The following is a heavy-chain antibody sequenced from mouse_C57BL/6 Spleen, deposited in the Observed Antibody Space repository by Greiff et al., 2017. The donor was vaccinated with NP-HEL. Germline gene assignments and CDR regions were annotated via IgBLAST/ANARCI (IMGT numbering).Heavy chain of an antibody. J-gene: IGHJ3*01. Sequence: VQLQQSGPELVKPGASVKISCKASGYAFSSSWMNWVKQRPGKGLEWIGRIYPGDGDTNYNGKFKGKATLTADKSSSTAYMQLSSLTSDDSAVYFSAREWFAYWGQGTLVTVSA. CDR1: GYAFSSSW. V-gene: IGHV1-82*01. CDR3: AREWFAY. CDR2: IYPGDGDT.